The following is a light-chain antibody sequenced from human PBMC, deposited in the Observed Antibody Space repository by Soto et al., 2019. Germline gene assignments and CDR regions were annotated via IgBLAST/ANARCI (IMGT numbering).Light chain of an antibody. V-gene: IGKV3-20*01. CDR1: QSVSSSY. J-gene: IGKJ2*01. Sequence: EIVLTQSPGTLSLSPGERATLSCRASQSVSSSYLAWYQQKPGQAPRLLIYSASSRATGIPDRFSGSGSGTDFTLTISRLEREDFAVYYCQQYGSSPLTFGQGTKLEIK. CDR3: QQYGSSPLT. CDR2: SAS.